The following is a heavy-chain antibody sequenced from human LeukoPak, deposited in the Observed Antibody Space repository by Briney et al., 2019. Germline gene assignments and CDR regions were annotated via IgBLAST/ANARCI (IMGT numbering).Heavy chain of an antibody. D-gene: IGHD2-15*01. J-gene: IGHJ6*03. CDR3: ARVQVDYYYYYMDV. CDR1: DGSISSDY. Sequence: SETLSLSCTVSDGSISSDYWCWIRQPPEKGLEWIGYIYYSGSTNYNPSLKSRVTISVDTSKNQFSLKLRSVTAADTAVYYCARVQVDYYYYYMDVWGTGTTVTISS. V-gene: IGHV4-59*01. CDR2: IYYSGST.